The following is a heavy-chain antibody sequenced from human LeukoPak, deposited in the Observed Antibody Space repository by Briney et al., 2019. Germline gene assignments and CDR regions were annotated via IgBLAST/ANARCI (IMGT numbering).Heavy chain of an antibody. CDR1: GYTFTSYG. D-gene: IGHD3-3*01. CDR2: ISAYNGNT. CDR3: ARDSPRYDFWSGYRPRYGMDV. V-gene: IGHV1-18*01. J-gene: IGHJ6*02. Sequence: ASVKVSCKASGYTFTSYGISWVRQAPGQGLEWMGWISAYNGNTNYAQKLQGRVTMTTDTSTSTAYMELRSLRSDDTAVYYCARDSPRYDFWSGYRPRYGMDVWGQGTTVTASS.